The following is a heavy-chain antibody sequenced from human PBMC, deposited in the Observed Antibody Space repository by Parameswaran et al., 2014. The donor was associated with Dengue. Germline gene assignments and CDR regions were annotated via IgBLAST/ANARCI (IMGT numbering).Heavy chain of an antibody. V-gene: IGHV3-30*04. J-gene: IGHJ4*02. CDR3: ARSVVPAATYFDY. D-gene: IGHD2-2*01. CDR2: ISYDGSNK. Sequence: VRQAPGKGLEWVAVISYDGSNKYYADSVKGRFTISRDNSKNTLYLQMNSLRAEDTAVYYCARSVVPAATYFDYWGQGTLVTVSS.